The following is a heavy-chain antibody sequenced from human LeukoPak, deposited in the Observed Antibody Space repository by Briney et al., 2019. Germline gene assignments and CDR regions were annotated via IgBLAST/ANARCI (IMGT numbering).Heavy chain of an antibody. Sequence: GGSLRLSCAASGFTFSSYAMHWVRQAPGKGLEWVAVISYDGSNKYYADSVKGRFTISRDNSKNTLYLQMNSLRAEDTAVYYCARDEVVGTSGKYFQHWGQGTLVTVSS. D-gene: IGHD6-19*01. V-gene: IGHV3-30-3*01. CDR2: ISYDGSNK. CDR3: ARDEVVGTSGKYFQH. J-gene: IGHJ1*01. CDR1: GFTFSSYA.